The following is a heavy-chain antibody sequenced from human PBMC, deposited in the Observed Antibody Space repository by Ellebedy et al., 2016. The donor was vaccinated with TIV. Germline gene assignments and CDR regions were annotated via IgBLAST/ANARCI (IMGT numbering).Heavy chain of an antibody. CDR1: DYSISSGYY. CDR3: ARVAAGYSSPSGY. J-gene: IGHJ4*02. D-gene: IGHD6-13*01. CDR2: IYHSGTT. Sequence: MPSETLSLTCTVSDYSISSGYYWGWIRQLPGKGLEWIGSIYHSGTTYYNPSLKSRVTISVDTSKNQFSLKLSSVTAADTAVYYCARVAAGYSSPSGYWGQGILVTVSS. V-gene: IGHV4-38-2*02.